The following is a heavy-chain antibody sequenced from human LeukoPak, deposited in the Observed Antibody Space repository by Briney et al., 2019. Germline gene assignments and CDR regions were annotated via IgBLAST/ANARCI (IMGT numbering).Heavy chain of an antibody. Sequence: PPETLSLTCAVYGGSFSGYYWSWVRQPPGKGLEWIGEINHSGSTNYNPSLKSRVTISVDTSKNQFSLKLSPVTTADMAVYYCARAGYSSSLMEGYFDYWGQGTLVTVSS. CDR3: ARAGYSSSLMEGYFDY. J-gene: IGHJ4*02. D-gene: IGHD6-6*01. CDR1: GGSFSGYY. CDR2: INHSGST. V-gene: IGHV4-34*01.